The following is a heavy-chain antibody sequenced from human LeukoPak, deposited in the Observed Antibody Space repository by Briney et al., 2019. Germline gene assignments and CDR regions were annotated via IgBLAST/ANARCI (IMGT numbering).Heavy chain of an antibody. CDR1: GFTFSNAW. D-gene: IGHD2-15*01. V-gene: IGHV3-15*07. J-gene: IGHJ1*01. CDR3: AHGSAQYYEY. Sequence: GGSLRLSCAASGFTFSNAWMNWVRQAPGKGLEWVGRIKSKTAGGTTDFAAPVKGRFSISRDDSKNSLYLQMNSLTSEDTAVYYCAHGSAQYYEYWGQGTLVTVSS. CDR2: IKSKTAGGTT.